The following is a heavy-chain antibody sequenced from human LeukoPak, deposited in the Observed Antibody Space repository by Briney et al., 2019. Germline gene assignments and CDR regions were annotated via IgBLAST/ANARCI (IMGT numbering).Heavy chain of an antibody. CDR2: ISAYNGNT. Sequence: APVKVSCKASGYTFTSYGISWVRQAPGQGLEWMGWISAYNGNTNYAQKFQGRVTMTRDTSISTAYMELSRLRSDDTAVYYCARVDYDILTGYRYCFDYWGQGTLVTVSS. V-gene: IGHV1-18*01. D-gene: IGHD3-9*01. CDR3: ARVDYDILTGYRYCFDY. CDR1: GYTFTSYG. J-gene: IGHJ4*02.